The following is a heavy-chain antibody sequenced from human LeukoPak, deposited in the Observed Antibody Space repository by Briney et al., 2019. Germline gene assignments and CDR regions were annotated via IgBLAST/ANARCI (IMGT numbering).Heavy chain of an antibody. V-gene: IGHV3-23*01. J-gene: IGHJ2*01. D-gene: IGHD2-21*02. CDR2: ISGSGGST. CDR1: GFTFSSYA. Sequence: GGSLRLSCAASGFTFSSYAMSWVRQAPGKGLEWVSAISGSGGSTYYADSVKGRFTISRDNSKNTLYPQMNSLRAEDTAVYYCAKGGPYCGGDCYWYFDLWGRGTLVTVSS. CDR3: AKGGPYCGGDCYWYFDL.